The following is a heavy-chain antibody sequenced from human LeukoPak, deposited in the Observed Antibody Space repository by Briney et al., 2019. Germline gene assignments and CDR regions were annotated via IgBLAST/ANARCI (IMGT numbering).Heavy chain of an antibody. D-gene: IGHD2-8*02. Sequence: ASVKVSCKASGYTFTGYYMHWVRQAPGQGLEWMGWINPNSGGTNYAQKFQGRVTMTRDTSISTAYMELSRLRSDDTAVYYRARTGVPGDLVNFLDYWGQGTLVTVSS. V-gene: IGHV1-2*02. J-gene: IGHJ4*02. CDR3: ARTGVPGDLVNFLDY. CDR1: GYTFTGYY. CDR2: INPNSGGT.